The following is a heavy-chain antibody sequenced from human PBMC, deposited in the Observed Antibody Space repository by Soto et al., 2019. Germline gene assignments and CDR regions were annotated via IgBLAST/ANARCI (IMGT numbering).Heavy chain of an antibody. D-gene: IGHD2-15*01. CDR1: GDSISSSAYY. CDR2: IYYTGRT. CDR3: ARLRGADWVAAKGLPDD. V-gene: IGHV4-39*01. Sequence: PSATLSLTCTVSGDSISSSAYYWGWIRQPPGKGLEWIGTIYYTGRTYYNPSLKSRVTISVDTSKNQFSLRLSSMTAADTAVYYCARLRGADWVAAKGLPDDWGQGTLVTVSS. J-gene: IGHJ4*02.